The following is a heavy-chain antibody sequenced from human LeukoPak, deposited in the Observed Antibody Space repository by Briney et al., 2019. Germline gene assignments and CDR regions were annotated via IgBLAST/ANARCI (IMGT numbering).Heavy chain of an antibody. CDR1: GFTFSSYE. V-gene: IGHV3-48*03. CDR3: ARDVNGDYLSWFDP. Sequence: GGSLRLSCAASGFTFSSYEMNWVRQAPGKGLEWVSYISSSGSTIYYADSVKGRFTISRDNAKNSLYLQMNSLRAEDTAVYYCARDVNGDYLSWFDPWGQGTLVTVSS. D-gene: IGHD4-17*01. CDR2: ISSSGSTI. J-gene: IGHJ5*02.